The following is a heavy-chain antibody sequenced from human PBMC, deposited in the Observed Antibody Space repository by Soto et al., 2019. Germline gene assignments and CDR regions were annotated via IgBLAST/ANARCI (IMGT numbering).Heavy chain of an antibody. CDR1: GGSISSGGYY. V-gene: IGHV4-31*03. Sequence: QVLLQESGPGLVKPSQTLTLTCTVSGGSISSGGYYWSWIRQHSGKGLEWIGYIYSSGSTYYNPSLKSRVTISVDTSKNQFSLKLSSVTAADTAVYYCARVFGFVGMDVWGQGTPVTVSS. J-gene: IGHJ6*02. D-gene: IGHD3-3*01. CDR2: IYSSGST. CDR3: ARVFGFVGMDV.